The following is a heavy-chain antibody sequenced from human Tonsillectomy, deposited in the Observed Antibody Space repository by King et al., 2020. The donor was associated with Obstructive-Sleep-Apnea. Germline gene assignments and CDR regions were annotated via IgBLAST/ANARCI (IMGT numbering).Heavy chain of an antibody. CDR1: GGSITRYY. CDR3: AREWLGVDY. V-gene: IGHV4-59*01. Sequence: VQLQESGPGLVKPSETLSLTCTVSGGSITRYYLSWVRQPPGKGREWIGYIYYTGSANYNPSLKRRVTISVDTSKNQFSLRLSSVTAADTAVFYCAREWLGVDYWGQGTLVTVSS. J-gene: IGHJ4*02. CDR2: IYYTGSA. D-gene: IGHD6-19*01.